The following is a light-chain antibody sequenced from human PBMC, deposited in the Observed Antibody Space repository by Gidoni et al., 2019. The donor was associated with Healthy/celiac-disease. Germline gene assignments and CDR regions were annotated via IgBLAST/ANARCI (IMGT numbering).Light chain of an antibody. CDR2: RNN. J-gene: IGLJ2*01. V-gene: IGLV1-47*01. CDR3: AAWDDSLRDVV. Sequence: QSVLTQPPSASGTPGQRVTIPCSGRSSNIGSNYVYWYQQRPGTAPKLLIYRNNQRPSGVPDRFSGSKSGTSASLAISGLRSEDEADYYCAAWDDSLRDVVFGGGTKLTVL. CDR1: SSNIGSNY.